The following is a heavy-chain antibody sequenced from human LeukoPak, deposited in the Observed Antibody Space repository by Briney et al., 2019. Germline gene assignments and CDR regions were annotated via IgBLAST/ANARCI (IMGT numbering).Heavy chain of an antibody. D-gene: IGHD3-10*01. Sequence: GRSLRLSCAASGFTFSSYGMHWVRQAPGKGLEWVAVISYDGSNKYYADSVKGRFTISRDNSKNTLYLQMNSLRAGDTAVYYCAGTEVRGRIYYYYGMDVWGQGTTVTVSS. V-gene: IGHV3-30*03. J-gene: IGHJ6*02. CDR3: AGTEVRGRIYYYYGMDV. CDR2: ISYDGSNK. CDR1: GFTFSSYG.